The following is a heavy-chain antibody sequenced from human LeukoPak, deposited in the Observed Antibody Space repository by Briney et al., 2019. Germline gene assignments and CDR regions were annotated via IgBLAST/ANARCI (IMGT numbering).Heavy chain of an antibody. CDR3: ARLSRVRGVLQSYFDY. CDR1: GYSFTSYW. J-gene: IGHJ4*02. CDR2: IYPGDSDT. Sequence: NAGESLKISCKGSGYSFTSYWIGWVRQMPGKGLEWMGIIYPGDSDTRYSPSFQGQVTISADKSISTAYLQWSSLKASDTAMYYCARLSRVRGVLQSYFDYWGQGTLVTVSS. V-gene: IGHV5-51*01. D-gene: IGHD3-10*01.